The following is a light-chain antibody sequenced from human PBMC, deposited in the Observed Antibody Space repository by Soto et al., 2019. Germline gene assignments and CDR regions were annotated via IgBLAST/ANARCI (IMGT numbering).Light chain of an antibody. J-gene: IGLJ3*02. V-gene: IGLV2-23*02. CDR1: SSDVGSYTL. CDR2: EVS. CDR3: CSYAGSSTWV. Sequence: QSVLTQPASVSGSPGQSITISCTGTSSDVGSYTLVSWYQQHPGKAPKFMIYEVSERPSGVSNRFSGSKSGNTASLTISGLQAEDEADYYCCSYAGSSTWVFGGGTKLTVL.